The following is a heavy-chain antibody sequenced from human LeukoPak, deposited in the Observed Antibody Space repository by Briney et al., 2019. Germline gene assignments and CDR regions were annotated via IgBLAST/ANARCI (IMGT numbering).Heavy chain of an antibody. CDR1: GGSISSYY. V-gene: IGHV4-59*12. D-gene: IGHD2-2*01. Sequence: SETLSLTCTVSGGSISSYYWSWIRQPPGKGLEWIGYIYYSGSTNYNPSLKSRVTISVDTSKNQFSLKLSSVTAADTAVYYCARVLPAAGGFDYWGQGTLVTASS. J-gene: IGHJ4*02. CDR2: IYYSGST. CDR3: ARVLPAAGGFDY.